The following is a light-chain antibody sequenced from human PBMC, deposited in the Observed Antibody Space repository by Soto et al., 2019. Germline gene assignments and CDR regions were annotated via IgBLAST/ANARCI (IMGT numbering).Light chain of an antibody. J-gene: IGLJ2*01. CDR1: RTNIGSNH. CDR3: AAWDDRLSVV. CDR2: RNN. V-gene: IGLV1-47*01. Sequence: QSVLTQPPSASGTPGQRVTISCSGSRTNIGSNHVYWYQQLPGTAPKLLIYRNNQRPSGVPDRFSGSKSGTSASLAISGLRSEDEADYHCAAWDDRLSVVFGGGTKLTVL.